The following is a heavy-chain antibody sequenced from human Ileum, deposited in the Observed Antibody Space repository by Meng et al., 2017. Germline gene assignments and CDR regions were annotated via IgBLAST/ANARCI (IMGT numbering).Heavy chain of an antibody. Sequence: GGSLRLSCAASGFPFSTYSMHWVRQAPGKGLVWVSQIKPDGNTISYADSVRGRFTISRDNAKSTLYLEMNSLRAEDAAVYYCARDNDWVVWDYWGLGTLVTVSS. CDR2: IKPDGNTI. V-gene: IGHV3-74*01. CDR1: GFPFSTYS. D-gene: IGHD1-1*01. J-gene: IGHJ4*01. CDR3: ARDNDWVVWDY.